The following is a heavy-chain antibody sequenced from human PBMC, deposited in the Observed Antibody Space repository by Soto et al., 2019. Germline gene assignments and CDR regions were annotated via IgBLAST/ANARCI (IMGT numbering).Heavy chain of an antibody. J-gene: IGHJ5*02. Sequence: PSETLSLTCTVSGDSISGGGFSWTWIRQPPGKGLEWIGYIYHTGNTSYNPSLESRVSMSVDTSKNQFSLQLTSVTVADTAVYYRVRGATIAAWFDPWGQGTLVTVSS. CDR2: IYHTGNT. V-gene: IGHV4-30-2*01. CDR3: VRGATIAAWFDP. D-gene: IGHD2-21*01. CDR1: GDSISGGGFS.